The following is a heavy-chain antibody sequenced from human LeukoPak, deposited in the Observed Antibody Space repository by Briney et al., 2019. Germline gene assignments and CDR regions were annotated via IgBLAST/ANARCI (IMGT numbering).Heavy chain of an antibody. Sequence: QSGGSRRLSCAASGFTFSSYWMSWVRQAPGKGLEWVANIKQDGSEKYYVDSVKGRFTISRDNAKNSLYLQMNSLRAEDTAVYYCARDIGSAAAYYYYGMDVWGQGTTVTVSS. D-gene: IGHD5/OR15-5a*01. CDR2: IKQDGSEK. CDR1: GFTFSSYW. CDR3: ARDIGSAAAYYYYGMDV. V-gene: IGHV3-7*01. J-gene: IGHJ6*02.